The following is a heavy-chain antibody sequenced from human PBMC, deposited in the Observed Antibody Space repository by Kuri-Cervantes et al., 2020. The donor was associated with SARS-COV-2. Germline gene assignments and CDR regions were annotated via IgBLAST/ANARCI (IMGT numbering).Heavy chain of an antibody. CDR2: VYRPGST. V-gene: IGHV4-38-2*02. CDR3: ARVPEGGYSFQH. CDR1: GYSISSGHY. D-gene: IGHD6-13*01. Sequence: SETLSLTCTVSGYSISSGHYWGWIRQPPGKGLEWIGSVYRPGSTYYSSSLKSRVTISIDVSKSHFSLKLSSVTAADTAVYYCARVPEGGYSFQHWGQGTLVTVSS. J-gene: IGHJ1*01.